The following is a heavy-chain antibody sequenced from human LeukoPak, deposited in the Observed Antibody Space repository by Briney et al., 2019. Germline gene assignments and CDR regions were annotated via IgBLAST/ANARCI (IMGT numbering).Heavy chain of an antibody. CDR1: GGTFSSYA. J-gene: IGHJ5*02. D-gene: IGHD4-17*01. CDR2: IIPIFGTA. Sequence: GASVKVSCEASGGTFSSYAISWVRQAPGQGLEWMGGIIPIFGTANYAQKFQGRVTITADESTSTAYMELSSLRSEDTAVYYCARDQAVSTGGWFDPWGQGTLVTVSS. V-gene: IGHV1-69*13. CDR3: ARDQAVSTGGWFDP.